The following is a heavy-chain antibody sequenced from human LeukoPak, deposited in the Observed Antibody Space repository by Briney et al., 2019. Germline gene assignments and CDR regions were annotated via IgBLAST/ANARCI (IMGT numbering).Heavy chain of an antibody. Sequence: VASVKVSCKASGYTFTGYYMHWVRQAPGQGREGMGWINPNSGGTNYAQKFQGRVTMTRDTSISTAYMEPSRLRSDDTAVYYCARDDYRHFDYWGQGTLVTVSS. V-gene: IGHV1-2*02. CDR3: ARDDYRHFDY. J-gene: IGHJ4*02. D-gene: IGHD4-11*01. CDR2: INPNSGGT. CDR1: GYTFTGYY.